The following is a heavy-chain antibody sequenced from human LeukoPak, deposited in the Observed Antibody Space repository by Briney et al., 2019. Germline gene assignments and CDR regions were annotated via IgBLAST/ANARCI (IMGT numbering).Heavy chain of an antibody. CDR1: GFTFSSYS. CDR3: TRGPASSGGYYVGDF. D-gene: IGHD1-26*01. CDR2: ISSDGTYT. Sequence: GGSLRLSCAASGFTFSSYSMNWVRQASGKGLVWVSRISSDGTYTNYADSVRGRFTISRDNAKNTLYLQMNSLRAEDTAVYYCTRGPASSGGYYVGDFWGQGTLVTVSS. J-gene: IGHJ4*02. V-gene: IGHV3-74*01.